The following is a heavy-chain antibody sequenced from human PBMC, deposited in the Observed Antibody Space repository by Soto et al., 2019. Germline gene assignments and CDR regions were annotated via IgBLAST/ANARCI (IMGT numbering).Heavy chain of an antibody. CDR3: AKDRRAGGNYGFYSDF. CDR1: GCTFRSDG. Sequence: EVQLLESGGGLVQPGGSLRLSCAACGCTFRSDGMTWVRQAPGKGLEWVSFSSATGAGTYYADSVKGRFTISRDNSKNTLYLQMTSLRADDTAVYYCAKDRRAGGNYGFYSDFWGQEALVIVSS. D-gene: IGHD1-7*01. J-gene: IGHJ4*02. V-gene: IGHV3-23*01. CDR2: SSATGAGT.